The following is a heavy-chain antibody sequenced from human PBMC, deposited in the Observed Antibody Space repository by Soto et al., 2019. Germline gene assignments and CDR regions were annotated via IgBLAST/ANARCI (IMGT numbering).Heavy chain of an antibody. Sequence: EVQLLESGGGLVQPGGSLRLSCAASGFTFSSHAMTWVRQAAGKGLEWVSSIGESGDPTYYADSVKGRFTISRDNSKNTLFLQRNTLRAEDTAVYYCAPGSPGAGGDDNRGQGPLFNVA. D-gene: IGHD3-16*01. CDR2: IGESGDPT. V-gene: IGHV3-23*01. J-gene: IGHJ4*02. CDR3: APGSPGAGGDDN. CDR1: GFTFSSHA.